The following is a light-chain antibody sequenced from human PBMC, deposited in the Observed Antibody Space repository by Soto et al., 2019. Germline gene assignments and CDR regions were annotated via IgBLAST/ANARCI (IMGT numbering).Light chain of an antibody. V-gene: IGLV4-60*02. CDR2: LETSGSY. J-gene: IGLJ2*01. CDR1: SGHTTYI. CDR3: ETWDINTHVV. Sequence: QSVLTQSSSASASLGSSVKLTCTLRSGHTTYIIAWHQQQPGKAPRYLMKLETSGSYNRGSGVPDRFSGSRSGADRYLTISHLQFEDEADYYCETWDINTHVVFGGGTKLTVL.